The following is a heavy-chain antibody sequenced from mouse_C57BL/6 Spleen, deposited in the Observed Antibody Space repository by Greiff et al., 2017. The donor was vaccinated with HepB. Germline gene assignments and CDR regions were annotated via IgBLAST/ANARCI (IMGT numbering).Heavy chain of an antibody. CDR2: ISSGGSTI. V-gene: IGHV5-17*01. CDR3: ARPLGNYLFAY. CDR1: GFTFSDYG. D-gene: IGHD2-1*01. Sequence: EVKLVESGGGLVKPGGSLKLSCAASGFTFSDYGMHWVRQAPEKGLEWVAYISSGGSTIYYADTVKGRFTISRDNAKNTLFLQMTSLRSEDTAMYYCARPLGNYLFAYWGQGTLVTVSA. J-gene: IGHJ3*01.